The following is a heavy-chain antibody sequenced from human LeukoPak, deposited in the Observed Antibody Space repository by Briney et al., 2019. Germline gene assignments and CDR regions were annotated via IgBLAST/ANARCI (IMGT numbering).Heavy chain of an antibody. CDR1: VGSISSSSYY. CDR3: ARPQRTPNDAFDI. CDR2: IYYSGST. J-gene: IGHJ3*02. V-gene: IGHV4-39*01. Sequence: SETLSLTCTVSVGSISSSSYYWGWIRQPPGKGLEWIGSIYYSGSTYYNPSLKSRVTISVDTSKNQFSLKLSSVTAADTAVYYCARPQRTPNDAFDIWGQGTMVTVSS.